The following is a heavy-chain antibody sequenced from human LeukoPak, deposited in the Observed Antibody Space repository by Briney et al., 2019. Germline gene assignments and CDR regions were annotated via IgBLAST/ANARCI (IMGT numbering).Heavy chain of an antibody. CDR3: ARVWDDILTGYYRPNWFDP. CDR2: ISAYNGNT. Sequence: ASVKVSCKASGYTFTSYGISWVRQAPGQGLEWMGWISAYNGNTNYAQKLQGRVTMTTDTSTSTAYMELSRLRSDDTAVYYCARVWDDILTGYYRPNWFDPWGQGTLVTVSS. J-gene: IGHJ5*02. V-gene: IGHV1-18*01. CDR1: GYTFTSYG. D-gene: IGHD3-9*01.